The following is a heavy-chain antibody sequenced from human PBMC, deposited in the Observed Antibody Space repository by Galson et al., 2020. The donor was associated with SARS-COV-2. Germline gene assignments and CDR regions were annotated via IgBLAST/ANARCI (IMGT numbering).Heavy chain of an antibody. J-gene: IGHJ3*02. CDR1: GGSISSGGYY. CDR3: ARDTGLRADAFDI. CDR2: IYYSGST. V-gene: IGHV4-31*03. D-gene: IGHD2-15*01. Sequence: ETSETLSLTCTVSGGSISSGGYYWSWIRQHPGKGLEWIGYIYYSGSTYYNPSLKSRVTISVDTSKNQFSLKLSSVTAADTAVYYCARDTGLRADAFDIWGQGTMVTVSS.